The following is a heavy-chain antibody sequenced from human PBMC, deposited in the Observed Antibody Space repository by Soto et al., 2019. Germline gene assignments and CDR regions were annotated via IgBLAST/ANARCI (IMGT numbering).Heavy chain of an antibody. CDR2: LNPNSGKT. D-gene: IGHD3-16*02. Sequence: ASVKVSCKASGYTFTSYDINWVRQATGQGLEWMGWLNPNSGKTGYAQKFQGRVTMTRNTSISTAYMELSSLRSEDTAVYYCARKSHLGELSLYDYWGQGTLVTVSS. CDR3: ARKSHLGELSLYDY. CDR1: GYTFTSYD. V-gene: IGHV1-8*01. J-gene: IGHJ4*02.